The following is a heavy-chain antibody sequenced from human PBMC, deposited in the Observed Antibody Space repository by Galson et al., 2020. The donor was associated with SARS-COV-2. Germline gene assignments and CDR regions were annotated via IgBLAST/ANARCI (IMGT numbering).Heavy chain of an antibody. D-gene: IGHD1-26*01. CDR2: ISYDGSNK. CDR1: GFTFSSYA. CDR3: ARASGSYYTAFDY. J-gene: IGHJ4*02. V-gene: IGHV3-30*04. Sequence: GESLKISCAASGFTFSSYAMHWVRQAPGKGLEWVAVISYDGSNKYYADSVKGRFTISRDNSKNTLYLQMNSLRAEDTAVYYCARASGSYYTAFDYWGQGTLVTVSS.